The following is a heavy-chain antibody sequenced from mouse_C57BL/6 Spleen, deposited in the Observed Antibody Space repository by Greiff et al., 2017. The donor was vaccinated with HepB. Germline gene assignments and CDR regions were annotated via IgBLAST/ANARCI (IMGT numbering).Heavy chain of an antibody. Sequence: QVQLQQPGAELVMPGASVKLSCKASGYTFTSYWMHWVKQRPGQGLEWIGELDPSDSYTNYNQKFKGKSTLTVDKSSSTAYMQLSSLTSEDSAVYYCASGDSNYGFYYAMDYWGQGTSVTVSS. D-gene: IGHD2-5*01. CDR3: ASGDSNYGFYYAMDY. J-gene: IGHJ4*01. CDR1: GYTFTSYW. V-gene: IGHV1-69*01. CDR2: LDPSDSYT.